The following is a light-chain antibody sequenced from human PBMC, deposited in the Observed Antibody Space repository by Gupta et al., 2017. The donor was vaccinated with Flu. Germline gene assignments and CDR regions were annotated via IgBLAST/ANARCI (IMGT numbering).Light chain of an antibody. V-gene: IGKV1-39*01. CDR2: AAS. J-gene: IGKJ1*01. CDR1: QSISSY. Sequence: DIQMTQFPSSLSASVGDRVTITCRASQSISSYLNWYQQKPGKAPKLLIYAASSLQSGVPSRFSGSGSGTDFTLTISSLQPEDFATYYCQQRDSTPRTFGQGTKVEIK. CDR3: QQRDSTPRT.